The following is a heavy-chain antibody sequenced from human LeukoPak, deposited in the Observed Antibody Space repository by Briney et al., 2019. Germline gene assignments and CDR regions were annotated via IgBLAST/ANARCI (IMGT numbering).Heavy chain of an antibody. V-gene: IGHV3-30*02. D-gene: IGHD5-24*01. CDR1: GFTFSSYG. CDR3: ARGLDIARDGYNFDY. Sequence: GGSLRLSCAASGFTFSSYGMHWVRQAPGKGPEWVTFIRSDGSNENYADSLKGRFTISRDNSKNTLYLQMNSLRAEDTAVYYCARGLDIARDGYNFDYWGQGTLVTVSS. CDR2: IRSDGSNE. J-gene: IGHJ4*02.